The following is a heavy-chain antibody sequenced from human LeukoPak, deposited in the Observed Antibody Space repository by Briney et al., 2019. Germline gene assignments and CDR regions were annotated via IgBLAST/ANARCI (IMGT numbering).Heavy chain of an antibody. D-gene: IGHD5-24*01. CDR2: IKQDGSEK. Sequence: QPGGSPRLSCAASGFTFSTYWMSWVRQAPGKGLEWVASIKQDGSEKYYVDSVKGRFTISRDNAKNSLYLQMNSLRAEDTAVYYCAKVWEMAYFDYWGQGTLVTVSS. J-gene: IGHJ4*02. CDR1: GFTFSTYW. V-gene: IGHV3-7*01. CDR3: AKVWEMAYFDY.